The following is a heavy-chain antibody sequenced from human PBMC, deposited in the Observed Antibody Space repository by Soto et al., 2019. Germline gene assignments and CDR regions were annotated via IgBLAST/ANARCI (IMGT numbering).Heavy chain of an antibody. CDR3: TTGWESNDAFDV. CDR1: AYAFINVW. J-gene: IGHJ3*01. V-gene: IGHV3-15*01. CDR2: ITSKTDGGTT. Sequence: PGGSMKPTRPASAYAFINVWMSWVFQAPGKGLEWVGRITSKTDGGTTDYAATVKGRFTVSRDDSKITLFLQMNSLKTEDTAVYYCTTGWESNDAFDVWGQGTMVTVSS. D-gene: IGHD1-26*01.